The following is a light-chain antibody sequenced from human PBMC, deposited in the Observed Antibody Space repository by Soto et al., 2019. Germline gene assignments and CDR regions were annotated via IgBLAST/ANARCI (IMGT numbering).Light chain of an antibody. CDR1: QSVTSSY. CDR2: GAS. V-gene: IGKV3-20*01. CDR3: HQYGTSPQT. Sequence: EIVLTQSPGTLSLSPGERATLSCRASQSVTSSYLAWYQQKPGQAPRLLIYGASRRATDIPDRFSGSGSGTDFTLTISRLEPEDFAVYFCHQYGTSPQTFGQGTKVEIK. J-gene: IGKJ1*01.